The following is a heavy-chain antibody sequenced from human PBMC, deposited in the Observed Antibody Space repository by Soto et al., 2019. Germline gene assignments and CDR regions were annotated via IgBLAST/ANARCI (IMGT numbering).Heavy chain of an antibody. Sequence: QVQLAQSGAEVKKPGSSVKVSCKASGGAFITSSISWVRQAPGQGLEWMGGIIPMFGTANYPQKFQGRVTITADESTSTAYMELSSLRSEDTAVYYCAIEVIAASFGYYGMDVWGQGTTVTVSS. CDR1: GGAFITSS. J-gene: IGHJ6*02. D-gene: IGHD6-13*01. CDR3: AIEVIAASFGYYGMDV. CDR2: IIPMFGTA. V-gene: IGHV1-69*01.